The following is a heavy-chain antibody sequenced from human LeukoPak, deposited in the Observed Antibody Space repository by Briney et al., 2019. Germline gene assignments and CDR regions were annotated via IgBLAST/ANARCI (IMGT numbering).Heavy chain of an antibody. CDR2: INAGNGKT. J-gene: IGHJ4*02. D-gene: IGHD4-17*01. V-gene: IGHV1-3*01. CDR3: ARARWTSTVTTYYLDY. CDR1: GYIFSDYA. Sequence: ASVKVSCKASGYIFSDYAIQWVRQAPGQGLEWMGWINAGNGKTKYSQKFQVRVTITRDTSASTAYMELSGLRSEDTAVYYCARARWTSTVTTYYLDYWGQGTLVTVSS.